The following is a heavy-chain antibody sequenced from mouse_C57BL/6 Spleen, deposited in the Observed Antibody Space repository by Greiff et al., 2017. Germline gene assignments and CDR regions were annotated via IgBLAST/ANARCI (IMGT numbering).Heavy chain of an antibody. V-gene: IGHV1-64*01. J-gene: IGHJ4*01. Sequence: QVQLQQSGAELVKPGASVKLSCKASGYTFTSYWMHWVKQRPGQGLEWIGMIHPNSGSTNYNEKFKSKATLTVDKSSSTAYMQLSSLTTEDSAIYYCARFTYGSSPDLSMDYWGQGTSVTVSS. CDR2: IHPNSGST. CDR1: GYTFTSYW. CDR3: ARFTYGSSPDLSMDY. D-gene: IGHD1-1*01.